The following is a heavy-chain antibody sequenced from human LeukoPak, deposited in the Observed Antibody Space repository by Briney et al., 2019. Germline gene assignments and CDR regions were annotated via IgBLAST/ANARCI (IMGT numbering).Heavy chain of an antibody. J-gene: IGHJ4*02. CDR1: GYTFTGYY. Sequence: EASVKVSCKASGYTFTGYYMHWVRQAPGQGLEWMGWINPNSGGTNYAQKFQGRVTMTRDTSISTAYMELSRLRSEDTAVYYCARANYYGSGKKDLDYWGQGTLVTVSS. D-gene: IGHD3-10*01. CDR2: INPNSGGT. V-gene: IGHV1-2*02. CDR3: ARANYYGSGKKDLDY.